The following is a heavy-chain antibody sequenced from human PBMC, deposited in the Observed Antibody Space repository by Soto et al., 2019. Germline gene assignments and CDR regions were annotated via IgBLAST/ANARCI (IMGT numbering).Heavy chain of an antibody. D-gene: IGHD3-10*01. CDR2: IIPIFGTA. CDR1: GGTFSSYA. V-gene: IGHV1-69*13. Sequence: SVKVSCKASGGTFSSYAISWVRQAPGQGLERMGGIIPIFGTANYAQKFQGRVTITADESKNQFSLKLSSVTAADTAVYYCARGGYYGSGRLLYYYMDVWGKGTTVTVSS. CDR3: ARGGYYGSGRLLYYYMDV. J-gene: IGHJ6*03.